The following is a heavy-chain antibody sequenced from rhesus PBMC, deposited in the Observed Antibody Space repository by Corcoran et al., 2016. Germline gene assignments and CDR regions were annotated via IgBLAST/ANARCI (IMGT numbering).Heavy chain of an antibody. J-gene: IGHJ4*01. CDR1: GYSITSNY. Sequence: QVQLQESGPGLVKPSETLSLTCAVSGYSITSNYWSWIRQPPGKGLEWIGYIYGSSGSTYYNPSLKSRVTISTDTSKNQFSLKLSSVTAADTAVYYCAREKRTAGTDFFYWGQGVLVTVSS. D-gene: IGHD1-1*01. CDR3: AREKRTAGTDFFY. V-gene: IGHV4-147*01. CDR2: IYGSSGST.